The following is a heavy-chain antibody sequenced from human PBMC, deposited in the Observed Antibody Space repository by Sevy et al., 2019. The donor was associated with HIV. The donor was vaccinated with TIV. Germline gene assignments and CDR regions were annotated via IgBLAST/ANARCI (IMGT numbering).Heavy chain of an antibody. V-gene: IGHV3-15*01. CDR3: TTDSKKRGFSALLDY. D-gene: IGHD3-10*01. CDR1: GFTFSNAW. J-gene: IGHJ4*02. Sequence: GGSLRLSCAASGFTFSNAWMSWVRQAPGKGLEWVGRIKSKTDGGTTDYAAPVKGRITISRDDSNNTLYVQMNSLKTEDTAIYFCTTDSKKRGFSALLDYWGQGTLVTVSS. CDR2: IKSKTDGGTT.